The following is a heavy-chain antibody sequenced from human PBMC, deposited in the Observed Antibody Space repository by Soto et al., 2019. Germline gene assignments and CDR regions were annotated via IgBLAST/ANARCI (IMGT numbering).Heavy chain of an antibody. CDR2: IYTSGST. Sequence: QVQLQESGPGLVKPSETLSLTCTVSGGSISSYYWSWIRQPAGKGLEWIGRIYTSGSTNYNPSLKSRVTMSVDTSKNQFSLKLSSVTAADTAVYYCARGRKAKYYYDSSGSPYFNYFDYWGQGTLVTVSS. D-gene: IGHD3-22*01. J-gene: IGHJ4*02. CDR3: ARGRKAKYYYDSSGSPYFNYFDY. V-gene: IGHV4-4*07. CDR1: GGSISSYY.